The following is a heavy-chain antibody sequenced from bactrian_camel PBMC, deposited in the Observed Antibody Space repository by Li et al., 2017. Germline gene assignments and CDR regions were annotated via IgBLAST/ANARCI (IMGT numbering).Heavy chain of an antibody. Sequence: QVQLVESGGGAVQAGGSLRLSCAISVSGSSTRWVGWFREAPGKGREGVASIRDGGATTNYADSVKGRFTIPRDNAKNTVYLQMDNLESEDTALHYCATNTVTDGVAEFSYWGQGTQVTVS. J-gene: IGHJ4*01. D-gene: IGHD6*01. CDR1: VSGSSTRW. CDR2: IRDGGATT. CDR3: ATNTVTDGVAEFSY. V-gene: IGHV3S1*01.